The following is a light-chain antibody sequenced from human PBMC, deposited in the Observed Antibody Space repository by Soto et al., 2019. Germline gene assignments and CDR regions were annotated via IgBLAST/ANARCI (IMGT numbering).Light chain of an antibody. CDR1: QSVSSSY. V-gene: IGKV3-20*01. Sequence: EIVLTHSPATLSVSPWEIATLSCRASQSVSSSYLAWYRQKPGQAPKVLIYRASSRATGIPDRFSGSGSGTDFTLTISRLEPEDFAVYYCQQYGSSPLTLGGGTKVDIK. CDR2: RAS. CDR3: QQYGSSPLT. J-gene: IGKJ4*01.